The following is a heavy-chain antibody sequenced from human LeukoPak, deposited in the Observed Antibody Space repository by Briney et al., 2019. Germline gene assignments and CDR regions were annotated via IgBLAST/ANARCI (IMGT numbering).Heavy chain of an antibody. CDR2: IYHSGST. D-gene: IGHD6-13*01. CDR3: ARYSSPLEGVDAFDI. V-gene: IGHV4-30-2*01. J-gene: IGHJ3*02. CDR1: GGSISSGGYY. Sequence: SQTLSLTCTVSGGSISSGGYYWSWIRQPPGKGLEWIGYIYHSGSTYYNPSLKSRVTISVDRSKNQFSLKLSSVTAADTAVYYCARYSSPLEGVDAFDIWGQGTMVTVSS.